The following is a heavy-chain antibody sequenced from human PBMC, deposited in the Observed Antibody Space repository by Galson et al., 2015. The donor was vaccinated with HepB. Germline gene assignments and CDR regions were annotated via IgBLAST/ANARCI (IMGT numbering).Heavy chain of an antibody. CDR3: ARDADIVVVPAASYMDV. CDR2: INPNSGGT. D-gene: IGHD2-2*01. CDR1: GYTFTGYY. Sequence: VKVSCKASGYTFTGYYMHWVRQAPGQGLEWMGWINPNSGGTNYAQKFQGRVTMTRDTSISTAYMELSRLRSDDTAVYYCARDADIVVVPAASYMDVWGKGTTVTVSS. J-gene: IGHJ6*03. V-gene: IGHV1-2*02.